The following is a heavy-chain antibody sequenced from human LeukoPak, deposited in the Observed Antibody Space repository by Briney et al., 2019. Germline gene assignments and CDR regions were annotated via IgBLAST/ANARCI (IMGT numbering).Heavy chain of an antibody. J-gene: IGHJ6*03. Sequence: GGSLRLSCAASGFTFSSYAMSWVRQAPGKGLEWVSAISGSGGSTYYADSVKGRFTISRNNSKNTLYLQMNSLRAEDTAVYYCAKGGSRGYYYYYMDVWGKGTTVTVSS. CDR1: GFTFSSYA. CDR2: ISGSGGST. D-gene: IGHD3-10*01. V-gene: IGHV3-23*01. CDR3: AKGGSRGYYYYYMDV.